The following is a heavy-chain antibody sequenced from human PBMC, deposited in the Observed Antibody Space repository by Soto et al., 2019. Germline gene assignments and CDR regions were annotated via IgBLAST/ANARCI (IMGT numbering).Heavy chain of an antibody. CDR2: IIPIFGTA. CDR1: GGTFSTYV. J-gene: IGHJ4*02. Sequence: QVQLVQSGAEVKKPGSSVKVSCKASGGTFSTYVISWVRQAPGQGLEWMGWIIPIFGTANYAQKFQGRVTISADESTSTAYMEMISLRSEDTAVYYCARKITILNPFDYWGQGTLVTVSS. V-gene: IGHV1-69*12. CDR3: ARKITILNPFDY. D-gene: IGHD3-3*01.